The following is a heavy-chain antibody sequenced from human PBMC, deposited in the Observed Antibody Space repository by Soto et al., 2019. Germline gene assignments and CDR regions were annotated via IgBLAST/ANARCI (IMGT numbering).Heavy chain of an antibody. J-gene: IGHJ3*02. CDR1: GFTFSSYW. V-gene: IGHV3-7*03. D-gene: IGHD2-2*01. CDR3: ARGPYCSSTSCYLPADAFDI. CDR2: IKQDGSEK. Sequence: EVQLVESGGGLVQPGGSLRLSCAASGFTFSSYWMSWVRQAPGKGLEWVANIKQDGSEKYYVDSVKGRFTISRDNAKNSLYLQMNSLRAEDTAVYYCARGPYCSSTSCYLPADAFDIWGQGTMVTVSS.